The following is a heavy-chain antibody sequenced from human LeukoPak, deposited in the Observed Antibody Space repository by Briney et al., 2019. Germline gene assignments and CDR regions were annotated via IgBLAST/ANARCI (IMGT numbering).Heavy chain of an antibody. Sequence: SVKVSCKASGGTFSSYAISWVRQAPGQGLEWMGGIIPIFGTANYAQKFQGRVTTTADESTSTAYMELSSLRSEDTAVYYCARVFPTEHYYYYYGMDVWGQGTTVTVSS. V-gene: IGHV1-69*13. CDR2: IIPIFGTA. J-gene: IGHJ6*02. CDR1: GGTFSSYA. CDR3: ARVFPTEHYYYYYGMDV.